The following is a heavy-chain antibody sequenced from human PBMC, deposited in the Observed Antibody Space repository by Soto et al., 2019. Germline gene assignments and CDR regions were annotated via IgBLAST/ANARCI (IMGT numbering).Heavy chain of an antibody. CDR3: ARERPRGFDSSGYYDDAFDI. CDR2: VYYSGST. CDR1: GGSISTYY. V-gene: IGHV4-59*01. Sequence: SETLSLTCTVSGGSISTYYWSWVRQPPGKGLEWIGYVYYSGSTNYNPSLKSRVTISVDTSKNQFSLKLSSATAADTAVYYCARERPRGFDSSGYYDDAFDIWGQGTMVNVSS. D-gene: IGHD3-22*01. J-gene: IGHJ3*02.